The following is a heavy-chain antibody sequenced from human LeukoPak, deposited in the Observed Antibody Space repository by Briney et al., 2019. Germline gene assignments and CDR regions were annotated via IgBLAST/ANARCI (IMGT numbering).Heavy chain of an antibody. Sequence: SETLSLTCTVSGVSISNYYWSWLRQPPGKGLEWIGFLYYSGSTRFNPSLKSRVTISGDTSKNQFSLTLSSVTPADTAVYYCARLEYSYGYPSWFDPWGQGTLVTVSA. CDR2: LYYSGST. D-gene: IGHD5-18*01. V-gene: IGHV4-59*01. CDR3: ARLEYSYGYPSWFDP. CDR1: GVSISNYY. J-gene: IGHJ5*02.